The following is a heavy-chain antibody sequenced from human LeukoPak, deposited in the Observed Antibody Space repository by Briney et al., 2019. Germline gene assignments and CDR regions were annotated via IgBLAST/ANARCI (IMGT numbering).Heavy chain of an antibody. J-gene: IGHJ6*03. Sequence: ASVKVSCKASGYTFTSYGISWVRQAPGQGLEWMGWISAYNGNTNYAQKLQGRVTMTTDTSTSTAYMELRSLRSDNTAVYYCARAKTPLIFGVVTTYYYYMDVWGKGTTVTVSS. CDR2: ISAYNGNT. CDR3: ARAKTPLIFGVVTTYYYYMDV. CDR1: GYTFTSYG. V-gene: IGHV1-18*01. D-gene: IGHD3-3*01.